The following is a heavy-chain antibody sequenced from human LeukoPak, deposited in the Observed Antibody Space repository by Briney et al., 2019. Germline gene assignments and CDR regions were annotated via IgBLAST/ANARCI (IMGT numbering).Heavy chain of an antibody. CDR1: GFTFSIYW. CDR3: TTDPFSGGYGQ. V-gene: IGHV3-74*01. D-gene: IGHD3-3*01. Sequence: GGSLTLSCAASGFTFSIYWMYWVRQAPGKGLMWVSRINTDGSSTNYADSVKGRFTISRDNAKNTLYLQMNSLRAEDTAVYYCTTDPFSGGYGQWGQGTLVTVSS. CDR2: INTDGSST. J-gene: IGHJ4*02.